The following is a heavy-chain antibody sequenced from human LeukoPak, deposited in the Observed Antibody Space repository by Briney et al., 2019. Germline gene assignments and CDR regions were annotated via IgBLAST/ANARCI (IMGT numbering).Heavy chain of an antibody. D-gene: IGHD6-13*01. CDR3: ARGRYSSISGMDV. CDR1: GYTFTGYY. Sequence: ASVKVSCKASGYTFTGYYLHWVRQAPGQGLEWMGWINPNSGGTNYAHKFQGSVTMTRDTSISTAYMDLSRLRSDDTAVYYCARGRYSSISGMDVWGQGTTVTVSS. CDR2: INPNSGGT. V-gene: IGHV1-2*07. J-gene: IGHJ6*02.